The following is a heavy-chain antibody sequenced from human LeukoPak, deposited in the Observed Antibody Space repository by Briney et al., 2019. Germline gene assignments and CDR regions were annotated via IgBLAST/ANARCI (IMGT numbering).Heavy chain of an antibody. Sequence: GGSLRLSCAASGFTVSTNYMSWVRQAPGKGMEWVSVIYSGDTTFYADSVRGKFTISRDNSKNTLYLQMNSLRAEDTAVYYCASILRSSSGYYFDYWGQGTLVTVSS. V-gene: IGHV3-66*01. CDR2: IYSGDTT. CDR3: ASILRSSSGYYFDY. CDR1: GFTVSTNY. D-gene: IGHD3-10*01. J-gene: IGHJ4*02.